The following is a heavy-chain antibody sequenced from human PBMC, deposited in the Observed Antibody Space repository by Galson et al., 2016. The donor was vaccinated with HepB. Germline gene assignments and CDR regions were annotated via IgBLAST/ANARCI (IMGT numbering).Heavy chain of an antibody. V-gene: IGHV2-5*02. CDR3: AHRLFGPVKYFFDP. D-gene: IGHD3/OR15-3a*01. Sequence: PALVKPTQTLTLTCTFSGFSLTTNGVGVGWLRQPPGKTLEWLALVYWADDKRYSPSLKTRLNITRDTSKNQVVLTMTNVDPVDTATYYCAHRLFGPVKYFFDPWGQGIFVTVSS. CDR2: VYWADDK. CDR1: GFSLTTNGVG. J-gene: IGHJ5*02.